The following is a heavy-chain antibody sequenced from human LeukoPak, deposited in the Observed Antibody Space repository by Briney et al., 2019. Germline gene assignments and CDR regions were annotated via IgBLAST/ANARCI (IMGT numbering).Heavy chain of an antibody. V-gene: IGHV3-74*01. Sequence: GGSLRLSCAASGLTFSSHWMHWVRQAPGKGLVWVSRITNDGSSTTYADSVKGRFTISRDNSKNTLYLQMNSLRAEDTAVYYCAKDILGSYPHRGYWGQGTLVTVSS. CDR1: GLTFSSHW. J-gene: IGHJ4*02. CDR2: ITNDGSST. CDR3: AKDILGSYPHRGY. D-gene: IGHD3-16*02.